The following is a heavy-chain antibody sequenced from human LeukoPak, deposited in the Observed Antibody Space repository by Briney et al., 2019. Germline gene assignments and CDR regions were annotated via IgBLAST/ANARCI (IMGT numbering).Heavy chain of an antibody. Sequence: HPGGSLRLSCAASGFTFISYNMNWVRQAPGKGLEWISYISGGGEHIIYADSVKGRFTISRDNAKNSLYLQMNSLRPEDTALYYCSTGPRSLPYWGPGTLVTVSS. J-gene: IGHJ4*01. CDR3: STGPRSLPY. CDR2: ISGGGEHI. V-gene: IGHV3-48*04. CDR1: GFTFISYN. D-gene: IGHD4-23*01.